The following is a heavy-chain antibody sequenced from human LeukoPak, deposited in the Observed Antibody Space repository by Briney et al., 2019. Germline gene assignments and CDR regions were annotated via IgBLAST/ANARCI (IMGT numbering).Heavy chain of an antibody. CDR3: ARGSSDSSGFD. V-gene: IGHV7-4-1*02. CDR2: INTNTGNP. D-gene: IGHD3-22*01. Sequence: ASVKVSCKASGYTISNYAFTWVRQAPGQGLEWMGWINTNTGNPTYAQGFTGRFVFSLDTSVSTAYLQISSLKAEDTAVYYCARGSSDSSGFDWGQGTLVTVSS. CDR1: GYTISNYA. J-gene: IGHJ4*02.